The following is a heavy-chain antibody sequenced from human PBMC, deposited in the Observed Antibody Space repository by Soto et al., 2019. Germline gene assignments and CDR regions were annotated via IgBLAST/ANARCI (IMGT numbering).Heavy chain of an antibody. V-gene: IGHV4-59*01. CDR2: MYYSGST. Sequence: PSETLSLTCTVSGGSISNYYWSWIRQPPGKRLEWIAYMYYSGSTNYNPSLKSRVSISVDTSKNQLSLNLYSVTAADTAVYYCARVSFGVVFYWGQGTLVTVSS. CDR3: ARVSFGVVFY. J-gene: IGHJ4*02. D-gene: IGHD3-3*01. CDR1: GGSISNYY.